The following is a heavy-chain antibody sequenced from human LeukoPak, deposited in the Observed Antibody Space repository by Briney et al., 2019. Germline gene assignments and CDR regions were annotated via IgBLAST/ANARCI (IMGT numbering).Heavy chain of an antibody. J-gene: IGHJ6*03. Sequence: GESLKISCEGSGYSFTSYWIGWVRQMPGKGLEWMGIIYPDDSDTRYSPSFEGQVIISVDKSISTAYLQWNSLKASDTATYYCARHGHCTNGVCYSNYYYYMDVWGKGTTVTVSS. D-gene: IGHD2-8*01. CDR3: ARHGHCTNGVCYSNYYYYMDV. CDR2: IYPDDSDT. CDR1: GYSFTSYW. V-gene: IGHV5-51*01.